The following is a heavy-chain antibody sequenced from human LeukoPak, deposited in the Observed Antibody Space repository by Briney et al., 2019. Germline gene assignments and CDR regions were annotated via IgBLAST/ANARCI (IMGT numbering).Heavy chain of an antibody. Sequence: KPSETLSLTCTVSGASISSYYWSWIRQPAGKGLEWIGRIYVSGSTTYNPSLESRVTMSLDTSKNQISLKVSSVTAADTAVYCCARDSGTTGEVKFDPWGQGTLVTVSS. CDR1: GASISSYY. CDR3: ARDSGTTGEVKFDP. D-gene: IGHD1-7*01. V-gene: IGHV4-4*07. J-gene: IGHJ5*02. CDR2: IYVSGST.